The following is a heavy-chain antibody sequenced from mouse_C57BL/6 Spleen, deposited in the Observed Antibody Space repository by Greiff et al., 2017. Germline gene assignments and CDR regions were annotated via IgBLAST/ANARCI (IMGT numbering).Heavy chain of an antibody. CDR1: VYTFTSSW. CDR2: VGPYSGGT. CDR3: ARYWDPYDFDY. J-gene: IGHJ2*01. Sequence: QVQLQQPGAELVKPGASVKLSCEASVYTFTSSWMHWVTQRPGRGLVWIGRVGPYSGGTKYNEKFKRRATLTVDNPSITSYMQLSSVTSEDSAVYYCARYWDPYDFDYWGQGTTLTVSS. V-gene: IGHV1-72*01. D-gene: IGHD4-1*01.